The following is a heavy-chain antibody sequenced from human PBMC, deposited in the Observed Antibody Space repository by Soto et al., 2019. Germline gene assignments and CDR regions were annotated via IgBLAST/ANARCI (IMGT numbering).Heavy chain of an antibody. J-gene: IGHJ5*02. Sequence: PSQTLSLTCAISGDSVSSNSAAWNWVRQSPSRGLEWLGRTYYRSKWNNDYAVSVKRRITINPDTSKNQFSLQLDSVTPEDTAVYYCLRVDWNDAGSWGQRTLVTVSS. CDR1: GDSVSSNSAA. CDR2: TYYRSKWNN. D-gene: IGHD1-1*01. V-gene: IGHV6-1*01. CDR3: LRVDWNDAGS.